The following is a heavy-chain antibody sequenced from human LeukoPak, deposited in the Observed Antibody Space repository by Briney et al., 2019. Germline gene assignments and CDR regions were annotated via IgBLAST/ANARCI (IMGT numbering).Heavy chain of an antibody. CDR3: ARDTTLGELNY. V-gene: IGHV3-33*01. CDR2: IWYDGSNK. CDR1: GFTFSNYG. D-gene: IGHD3-10*01. Sequence: QPGGSLRLSCAASGFTFSNYGMHWVRQAPGKGLEWVAVIWYDGSNKYYADSVKGRFTISRDNSMNTLYLQMNSLRAEDTAVYYRARDTTLGELNYWGQGTLVTVSS. J-gene: IGHJ4*02.